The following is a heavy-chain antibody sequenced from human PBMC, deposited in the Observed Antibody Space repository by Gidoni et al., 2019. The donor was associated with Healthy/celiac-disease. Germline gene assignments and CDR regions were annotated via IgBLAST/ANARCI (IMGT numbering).Heavy chain of an antibody. D-gene: IGHD1-1*01. V-gene: IGHV4-39*01. J-gene: IGHJ3*02. CDR2: IYYSGST. CDR1: GGSISSSSYY. CDR3: ARQGRRLHSNDAFDI. Sequence: QLQLQESGPGLVKPSETLSLTCTVSGGSISSSSYYWGWIRQPPGKGLEWIGSIYYSGSTYYNPSLKSRVTISVDTSKNQFSLKLSSVTAADTAVYYCARQGRRLHSNDAFDIWGQGTMVTVSS.